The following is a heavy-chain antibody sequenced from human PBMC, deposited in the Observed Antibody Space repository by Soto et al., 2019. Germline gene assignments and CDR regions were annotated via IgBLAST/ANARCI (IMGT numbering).Heavy chain of an antibody. Sequence: QVQLVQSGAEVKKPGASVKVSCKASGYTFTSYGISWVRQAPGQGLEWMGWISAYNGNTNYAQKLKSRGTMTTNTTTSTPYMELRSLRSDDTPVYYCARTDIVARIAAIDIWGQRTMVNVSS. CDR3: ARTDIVARIAAIDI. V-gene: IGHV1-18*01. CDR2: ISAYNGNT. CDR1: GYTFTSYG. D-gene: IGHD5-12*01. J-gene: IGHJ3*02.